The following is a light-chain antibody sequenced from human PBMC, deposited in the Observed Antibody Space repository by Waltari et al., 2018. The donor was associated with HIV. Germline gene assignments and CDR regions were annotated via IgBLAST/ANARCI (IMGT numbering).Light chain of an antibody. V-gene: IGLV1-44*01. Sequence: QSALTQPPSASGTPAQRVTFSWSGSSSNIVSNAVNRFQHLQGTAPKLLIYNNKQRPSGDPDRFSGSKAGTSASLAITGLQSEDEADYYCAAWDDSLHGGVFGTGTKVTVL. CDR3: AAWDDSLHGGV. J-gene: IGLJ1*01. CDR2: NNK. CDR1: SSNIVSNA.